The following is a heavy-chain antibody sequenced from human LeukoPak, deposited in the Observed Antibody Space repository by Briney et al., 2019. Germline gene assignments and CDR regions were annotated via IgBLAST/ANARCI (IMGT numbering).Heavy chain of an antibody. V-gene: IGHV4-61*02. CDR1: GGSISSGSYY. CDR3: ARGTSYDMDV. CDR2: MHTSGTT. D-gene: IGHD3-10*01. Sequence: SETLSLTCTVSGGSISSGSYYWSWIRQPAGKGLEWIGRMHTSGTTNYNPSLKSRVTISVDTSKNHFSLKLSSVTAADTAIYFCARGTSYDMDVWGKGTMVSVSS. J-gene: IGHJ6*03.